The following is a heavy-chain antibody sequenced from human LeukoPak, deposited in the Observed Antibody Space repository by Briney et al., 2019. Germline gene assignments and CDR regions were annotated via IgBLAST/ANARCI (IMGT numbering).Heavy chain of an antibody. Sequence: ASVKVSCKASGYTFTGYYMHWVRQAPGQGREWMGWINPNSGGTNYAQKFQGRVTMTRDTSISTAYMELSRLRSDDTAVYYCARGREYQLLMGSYWGQGTLVTVSS. V-gene: IGHV1-2*02. D-gene: IGHD2-2*01. CDR1: GYTFTGYY. J-gene: IGHJ4*02. CDR2: INPNSGGT. CDR3: ARGREYQLLMGSY.